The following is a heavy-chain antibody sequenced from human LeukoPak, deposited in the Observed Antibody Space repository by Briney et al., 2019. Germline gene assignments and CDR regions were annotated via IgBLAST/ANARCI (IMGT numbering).Heavy chain of an antibody. CDR1: GGSINNYY. V-gene: IGHV4-4*07. CDR3: ARDRLGSSSPTYFYYYMDV. CDR2: IYSDGRT. D-gene: IGHD6-6*01. J-gene: IGHJ6*03. Sequence: SETLSLTCTVSGGSINNYYWSWIRQPAGKALEWIGHIYSDGRTNYNPSLQSRVTMSVDTSSSHLSVVLTSVTAADTAVYYCARDRLGSSSPTYFYYYMDVWGRGTTVIVSS.